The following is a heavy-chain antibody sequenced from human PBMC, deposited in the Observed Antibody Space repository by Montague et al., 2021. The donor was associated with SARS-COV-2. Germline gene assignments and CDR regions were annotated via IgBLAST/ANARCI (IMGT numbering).Heavy chain of an antibody. J-gene: IGHJ3*02. CDR1: GVSISSYY. CDR3: AKQALTRYCTSTTCFGAAFDI. V-gene: IGHV4-59*08. Sequence: SETRSLTCTVSGVSISSYYWTWIRQPPGKGLEWIWFIYYSGSTNYNPSLKSRVTISVDTSKNQFSLKLSSVTAADTAVYYCAKQALTRYCTSTTCFGAAFDIWGQGTMVTVSS. D-gene: IGHD2-2*01. CDR2: IYYSGST.